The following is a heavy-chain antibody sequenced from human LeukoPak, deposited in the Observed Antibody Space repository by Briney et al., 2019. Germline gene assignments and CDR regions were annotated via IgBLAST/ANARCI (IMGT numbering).Heavy chain of an antibody. J-gene: IGHJ4*02. V-gene: IGHV4-39*07. Sequence: SETLSLTCTVSGGSISSSSYYWGWIRQPPGKGLEWIGSIYYSGSTYYNPSLKSRVTISVDTSKNQFSLKLSSVTAADTAVYYCARGLYFWGSYRYLYYFDYWGQGTLVTVSS. D-gene: IGHD3-16*02. CDR2: IYYSGST. CDR3: ARGLYFWGSYRYLYYFDY. CDR1: GGSISSSSYY.